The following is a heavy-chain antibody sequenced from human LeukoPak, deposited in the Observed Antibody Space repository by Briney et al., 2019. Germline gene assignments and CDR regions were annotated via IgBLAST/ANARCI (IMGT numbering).Heavy chain of an antibody. V-gene: IGHV4-34*01. Sequence: SETLSLTCAVYGGSFSGYYWSWIRQPPGKWLEWIGEINHSGSTNYNPSLKSRVTISVDTSKNQFSLKLSSVTAADTAVYYCARVRGYSYGNYYYYYMDVWGKGTAVTVSS. J-gene: IGHJ6*03. CDR3: ARVRGYSYGNYYYYYMDV. CDR2: INHSGST. CDR1: GGSFSGYY. D-gene: IGHD5-18*01.